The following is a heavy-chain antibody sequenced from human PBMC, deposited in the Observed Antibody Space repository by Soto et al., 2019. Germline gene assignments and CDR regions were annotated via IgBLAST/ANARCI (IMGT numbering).Heavy chain of an antibody. Sequence: ASVKVSCKASGYTFTSYDIXWVRQAPGQGLEWMGWISAYNGDTNYAHKFQDRVTMTTDTSTTTAYMELRSLSSDDTAVYYCGRDDIILKGWYIDHWGQGTLVTVS. V-gene: IGHV1-18*01. CDR3: GRDDIILKGWYIDH. J-gene: IGHJ4*02. CDR1: GYTFTSYD. D-gene: IGHD2-8*01. CDR2: ISAYNGDT.